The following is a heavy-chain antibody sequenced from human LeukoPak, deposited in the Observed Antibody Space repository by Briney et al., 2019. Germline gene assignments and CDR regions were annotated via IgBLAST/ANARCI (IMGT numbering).Heavy chain of an antibody. CDR1: GGSFSGYY. Sequence: SETLSLTCAVYGGSFSGYYWSWIRQPPGKGLGWIGEINHSGSTNYNPSLKSRVTMSVDTSKNQFFLKLFSVTAADTAVYYCARDLGGYNYGYSFDFWGQGTLVTVSS. CDR3: ARDLGGYNYGYSFDF. V-gene: IGHV4-34*01. J-gene: IGHJ4*02. D-gene: IGHD5-18*01. CDR2: INHSGST.